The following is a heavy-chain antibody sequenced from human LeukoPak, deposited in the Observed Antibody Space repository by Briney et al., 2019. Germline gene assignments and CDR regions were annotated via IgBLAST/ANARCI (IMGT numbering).Heavy chain of an antibody. Sequence: SGPTLVNPTQTLTLTCTFSGFSLSNTGVGVGWIRQPPGKALEWLALIYWDDDKRYSPSLKSRLTITKDTSKNQVVLTMTNMDPVDTATYYCAHNTPSSGYEGGFFDYWGQGTLVTVSS. D-gene: IGHD3-22*01. J-gene: IGHJ4*02. CDR2: IYWDDDK. V-gene: IGHV2-5*02. CDR3: AHNTPSSGYEGGFFDY. CDR1: GFSLSNTGVG.